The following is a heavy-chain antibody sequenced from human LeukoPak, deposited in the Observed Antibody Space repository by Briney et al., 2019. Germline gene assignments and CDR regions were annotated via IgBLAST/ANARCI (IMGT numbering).Heavy chain of an antibody. CDR2: ISYDGSNK. CDR3: ARALPTVDRYWYFDL. D-gene: IGHD4-17*01. V-gene: IGHV3-30-3*01. Sequence: GGSLRLSCAASGFTFSSYTMNWVRQAPGKGLGWVALISYDGSNKFYADSVKGRFSIFRDKSKNTLYLQINSLRAEDTAVYYCARALPTVDRYWYFDLWGRGTLVTVSS. J-gene: IGHJ2*01. CDR1: GFTFSSYT.